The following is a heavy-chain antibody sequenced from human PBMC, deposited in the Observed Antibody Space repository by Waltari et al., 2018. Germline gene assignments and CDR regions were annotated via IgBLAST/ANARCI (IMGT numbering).Heavy chain of an antibody. CDR1: GFTFSSYD. CDR3: AKGDQGYCSGGSCYCDY. J-gene: IGHJ4*02. Sequence: EVQLVESGGGLVQPGGSLRLSCAACGFTFSSYDMHWVRQATGKGLEWVSAIGTAGDTYYPGSVKGQFTIPRENAKNSLYLQMNSLRAEDTAMYYCAKGDQGYCSGGSCYCDYWGQGTLVTVSS. V-gene: IGHV3-13*03. D-gene: IGHD2-15*01. CDR2: IGTAGDT.